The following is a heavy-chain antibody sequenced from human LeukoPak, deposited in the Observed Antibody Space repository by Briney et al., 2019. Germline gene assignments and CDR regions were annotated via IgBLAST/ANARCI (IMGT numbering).Heavy chain of an antibody. V-gene: IGHV4-38-2*02. Sequence: PSETLSLTCTVFGSSINSVYSWGWIRPPPGKGLEWIGSIYHNGNTYYNSSLKSRVTISVHTSENQFSLKLSSVTVADTAVYYCASYKTYYDSSCNPFDYWGQGTLVTVSS. CDR2: IYHNGNT. D-gene: IGHD3-22*01. CDR3: ASYKTYYDSSCNPFDY. CDR1: GSSINSVYS. J-gene: IGHJ4*02.